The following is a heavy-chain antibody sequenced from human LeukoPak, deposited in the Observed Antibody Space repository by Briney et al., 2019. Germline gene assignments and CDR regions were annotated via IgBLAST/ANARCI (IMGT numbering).Heavy chain of an antibody. Sequence: GSLRLSCAGSGFTLNNYSKHLVRQAPSQGARWGAVITYDGSNKYYADSVKGRFTISRDNSKNTLYLQMNSLRAEDTAVYYCARGDDSSGYDPQAFDYWGQGTLVTVSS. CDR3: ARGDDSSGYDPQAFDY. CDR2: ITYDGSNK. D-gene: IGHD3-22*01. V-gene: IGHV3-30*01. CDR1: GFTLNNYS. J-gene: IGHJ4*02.